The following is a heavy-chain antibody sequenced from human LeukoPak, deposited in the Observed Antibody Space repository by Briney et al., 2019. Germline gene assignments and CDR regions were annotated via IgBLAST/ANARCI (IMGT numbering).Heavy chain of an antibody. J-gene: IGHJ3*02. CDR3: ARDHSASYFSKLDAFDI. V-gene: IGHV4-38-2*02. CDR2: IYHSGST. CDR1: GYSISSGYY. Sequence: SETLSLTCAVSGYSISSGYYWGWIRQPPGKGLEWIGSIYHSGSTYYNPSLKSRVTISVDTSKNQFSLKLSSVTAADTAVYYCARDHSASYFSKLDAFDIWGQGTMVTVSS. D-gene: IGHD1-26*01.